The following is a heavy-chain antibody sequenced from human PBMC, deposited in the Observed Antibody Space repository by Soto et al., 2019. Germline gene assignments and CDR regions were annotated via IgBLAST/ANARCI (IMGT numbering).Heavy chain of an antibody. CDR1: GGSISSSSYY. V-gene: IGHV4-39*01. D-gene: IGHD2-15*01. CDR2: IYYSGST. CDR3: ARHTPAISISDH. Sequence: QLQLQESGPGLVKPSETLSLTCTVSGGSISSSSYYWGWIRQPPGKGLEWIGSIYYSGSTYYNPSLQRRVPISVATSKPPFSLKLRSVTAADTAVYYCARHTPAISISDHWGQGTLVTVSS. J-gene: IGHJ4*02.